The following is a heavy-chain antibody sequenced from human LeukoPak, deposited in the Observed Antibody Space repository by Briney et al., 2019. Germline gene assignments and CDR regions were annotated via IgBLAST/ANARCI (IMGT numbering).Heavy chain of an antibody. CDR3: ARVVVPAPYYYYYMDV. V-gene: IGHV4-61*02. J-gene: IGHJ6*03. Sequence: PSETLSLTCTVSGGFISSGSYYWSWLRQPAGKGLEWIGRIYTSGSTNYNPSLKSRVTISVDTSKNQFSLKLSSVTAADTAVYYCARVVVPAPYYYYYMDVWGKGTTVTVSS. CDR2: IYTSGST. D-gene: IGHD2-2*01. CDR1: GGFISSGSYY.